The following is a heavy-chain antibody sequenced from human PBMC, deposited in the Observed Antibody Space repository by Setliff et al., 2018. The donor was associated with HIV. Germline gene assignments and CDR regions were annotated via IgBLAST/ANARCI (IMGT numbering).Heavy chain of an antibody. Sequence: SETLSLTCAVYGGSFRGYYWSWISQSPGKGLEWIGKVSHSGTTKYNPSLKSRLSISADTSKNQFSLNVTSMTVADTAVYYCARGRTWESQYYSYYYMDVWGKGTTVTVSS. J-gene: IGHJ6*03. D-gene: IGHD1-26*01. CDR2: VSHSGTT. V-gene: IGHV4-34*01. CDR3: ARGRTWESQYYSYYYMDV. CDR1: GGSFRGYY.